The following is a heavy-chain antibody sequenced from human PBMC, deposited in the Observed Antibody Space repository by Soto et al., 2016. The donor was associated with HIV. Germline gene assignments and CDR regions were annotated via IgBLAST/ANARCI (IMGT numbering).Heavy chain of an antibody. CDR2: VNPNSGNT. CDR3: ARATGDTATFYYYYYMDV. Sequence: QVQLVQSGAEVKKPGASVKVSCKASGYTFTSYDINWVRQATGQGLEWMGWVNPNSGNTGYAQKFQGRVTITRNTSISTAYMELSSLRSEDTAVYYCARATGDTATFYYYYYMDVWGKGTTVTVSS. D-gene: IGHD5-18*01. CDR1: GYTFTSYD. J-gene: IGHJ6*03. V-gene: IGHV1-8*03.